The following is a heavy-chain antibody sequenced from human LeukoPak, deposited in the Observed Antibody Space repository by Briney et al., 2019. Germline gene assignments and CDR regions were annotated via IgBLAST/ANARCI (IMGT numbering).Heavy chain of an antibody. CDR2: IYPGDSDT. CDR3: ARRRMLDGHHFDY. CDR1: GYSFTNYW. J-gene: IGHJ4*02. Sequence: GESLKISCKGSGYSFTNYWIGWVRQVPEKGLGWMGIIYPGDSDTRYSPSFQGQVTISADKSISTAYLQWSSLKASDTAMYYCARRRMLDGHHFDYWGQGTLVTVSS. D-gene: IGHD2-8*01. V-gene: IGHV5-51*01.